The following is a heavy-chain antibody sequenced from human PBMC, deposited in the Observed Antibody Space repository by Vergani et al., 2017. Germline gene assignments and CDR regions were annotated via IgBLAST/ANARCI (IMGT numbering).Heavy chain of an antibody. J-gene: IGHJ6*03. CDR1: GGSFSGYY. D-gene: IGHD4-17*01. Sequence: QVQLQQWGAGLLKPSETLSLTCAVYGGSFSGYYWSWIRQPPGKGLEWIGEINHSGSTNYNPSLKSRVTISVDTSKNQFSWKLSSVTAADTAVYYCARGFLRDYGEMGRVDDYYYMDVWGKGTTVTVSS. V-gene: IGHV4-34*01. CDR3: ARGFLRDYGEMGRVDDYYYMDV. CDR2: INHSGST.